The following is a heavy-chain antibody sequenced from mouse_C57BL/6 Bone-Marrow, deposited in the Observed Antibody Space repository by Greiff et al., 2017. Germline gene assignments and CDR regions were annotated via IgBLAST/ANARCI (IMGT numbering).Heavy chain of an antibody. J-gene: IGHJ4*01. CDR3: ARKVADYSNYVYAMDY. V-gene: IGHV1-64*01. CDR2: IHPNSGST. D-gene: IGHD2-5*01. Sequence: QVQLQQPGAELVKPGASVKLSCKASGYTFTSYWMQWVKQRPGQGLEWIGMIHPNSGSTNYNEKFKSKATLTVDKSSSTAYMQLSSLTSEDSAVYYCARKVADYSNYVYAMDYWGQGTSVTVSS. CDR1: GYTFTSYW.